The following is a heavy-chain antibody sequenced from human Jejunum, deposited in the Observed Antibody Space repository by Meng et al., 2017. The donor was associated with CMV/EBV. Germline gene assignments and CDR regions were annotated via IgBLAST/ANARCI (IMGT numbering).Heavy chain of an antibody. CDR3: ARDRYCTNGVCYTHFDS. D-gene: IGHD2-8*01. J-gene: IGHJ4*02. CDR1: GFTFDDYY. Sequence: QVRRGEAGGGLVKLGWSLRLSCAASGFTFDDYYMNWIRQAPGKGIEWVSSVSSVSSYTNYADSVKGRFTISRDNAKNSLYLQMNSLRAEDTAVYYCARDRYCTNGVCYTHFDSWGQGTLVTVSS. CDR2: VSSVSSYT. V-gene: IGHV3-11*06.